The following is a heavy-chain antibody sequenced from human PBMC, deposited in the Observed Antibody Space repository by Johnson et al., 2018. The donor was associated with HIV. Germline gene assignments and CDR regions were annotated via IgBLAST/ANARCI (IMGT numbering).Heavy chain of an antibody. Sequence: QVQLVESGGGAVQPGRSLRLSYAASGFTFSCYDMHWVRQAPGKGLEWVAVISYDGSNKYYADSVKGRFTISRDNSKNTLYLQMNSLRAEYTAVYYCARESGGYYDSSAREAFDIWGQGTMVTVSS. D-gene: IGHD3-22*01. J-gene: IGHJ3*02. CDR1: GFTFSCYD. CDR2: ISYDGSNK. CDR3: ARESGGYYDSSAREAFDI. V-gene: IGHV3-30-3*01.